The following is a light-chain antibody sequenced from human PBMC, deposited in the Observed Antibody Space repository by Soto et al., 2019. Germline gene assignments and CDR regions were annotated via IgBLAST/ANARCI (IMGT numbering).Light chain of an antibody. CDR2: WAS. V-gene: IGKV4-1*01. Sequence: IVMTQSPDSLAVPLVERATIPCNSSQSVLFTSNDKNFLAWYQHKAGQPPKLIVNWASSREVGVPDRFSVSGSGTHFTLTISSLQAEDVAMYYCQQYYKTPTFGRGTKVDIK. CDR3: QQYYKTPT. CDR1: QSVLFTSNDKNF. J-gene: IGKJ1*01.